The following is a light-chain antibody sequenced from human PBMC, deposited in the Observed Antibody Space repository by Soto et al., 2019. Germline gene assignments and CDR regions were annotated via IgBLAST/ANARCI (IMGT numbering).Light chain of an antibody. J-gene: IGKJ4*01. V-gene: IGKV4-1*01. CDR1: QSILSTSNNKNY. CDR2: WAS. CDR3: QQHSSGPLT. Sequence: DIVMTQSPDSLAVSLGERATINGKSSQSILSTSNNKNYLTWYQQKPGQPPKLLIYWASTRESGVPDRFSGSGSGTDFTLTISSLQAEDVAVYYCQQHSSGPLTFGGGTKVEIK.